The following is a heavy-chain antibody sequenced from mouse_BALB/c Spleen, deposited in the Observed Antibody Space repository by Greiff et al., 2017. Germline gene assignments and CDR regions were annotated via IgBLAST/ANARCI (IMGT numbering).Heavy chain of an antibody. CDR3: ARHGRSMVTYFDY. V-gene: IGHV5-6*01. J-gene: IGHJ2*01. CDR2: ISSGGSYT. CDR1: GFTFSSYG. Sequence: EVKLMESGGDLVKPGGSLKLSCAASGFTFSSYGMSWVRQTPDKRLEWVATISSGGSYTYYPDSVKGRFTISRDNAKNTLYLQMSSLKSEDTAMYYCARHGRSMVTYFDYWGQGTTLTVSS. D-gene: IGHD2-10*02.